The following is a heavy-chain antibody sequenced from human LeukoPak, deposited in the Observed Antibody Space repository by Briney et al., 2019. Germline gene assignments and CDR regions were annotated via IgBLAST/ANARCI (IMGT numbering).Heavy chain of an antibody. V-gene: IGHV4-39*07. D-gene: IGHD7-27*01. CDR3: ARGPPYAPGVLDV. CDR1: GGSISSSTYY. Sequence: PSETLSLTCTVSGGSISSSTYYGGWIRQSPGKGLEWIGSIFYSGNTYYNPSLKSRVTISIDTSKNQFSLKLPSVTAADTAVYFCARGPPYAPGVLDVWGKGTTVTISS. CDR2: IFYSGNT. J-gene: IGHJ6*04.